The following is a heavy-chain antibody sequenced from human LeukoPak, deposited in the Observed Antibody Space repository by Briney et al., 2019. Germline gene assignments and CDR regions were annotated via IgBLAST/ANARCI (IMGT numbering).Heavy chain of an antibody. D-gene: IGHD6-6*01. V-gene: IGHV1-2*02. Sequence: ASVKVSCKASGYTFTGYYMHWVRQAPGQGLEWMGWINPNSGGTNYAQKFQGRVTMTRDTSISTAYMELSRLRSDDTAVYYCAGARSTYSSSRLDYWGQGTLVTVSS. J-gene: IGHJ4*02. CDR3: AGARSTYSSSRLDY. CDR2: INPNSGGT. CDR1: GYTFTGYY.